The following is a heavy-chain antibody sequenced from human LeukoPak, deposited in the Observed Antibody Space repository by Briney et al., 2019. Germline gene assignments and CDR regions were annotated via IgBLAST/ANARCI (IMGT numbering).Heavy chain of an antibody. D-gene: IGHD6-13*01. CDR2: INPSGGT. CDR3: AREGVAGTGLDF. CDR1: GYTFSIYN. J-gene: IGHJ4*02. Sequence: ASVKVSCKASGYTFSIYNMHWVRQAPGQGLEWMGIINPSGGTSYAQKLQGRITMTRDTSTSTLYVELSSLTSEDTAVYYCAREGVAGTGLDFWGQGTLVTVSS. V-gene: IGHV1-46*01.